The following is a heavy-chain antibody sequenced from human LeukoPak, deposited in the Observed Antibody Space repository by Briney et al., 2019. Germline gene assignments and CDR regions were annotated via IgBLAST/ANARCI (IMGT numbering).Heavy chain of an antibody. CDR3: AKGAYYYYMDV. CDR1: GFTFRSYS. CDR2: INSDGGST. V-gene: IGHV3-64*02. D-gene: IGHD3-16*01. J-gene: IGHJ6*03. Sequence: GGFLRLSCAASGFTFRSYSMYWVRQAPGKGLEYVSAINSDGGSTYYADSVKGRFTISRDNSKNTLFLQMGSLRPEDMAVYYCAKGAYYYYMDVWGKGTTVTVSS.